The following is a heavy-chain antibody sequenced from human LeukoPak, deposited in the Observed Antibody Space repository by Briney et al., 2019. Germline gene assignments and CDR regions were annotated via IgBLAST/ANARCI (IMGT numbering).Heavy chain of an antibody. J-gene: IGHJ4*02. CDR1: GFTFSSYA. CDR2: ISGSGGST. V-gene: IGHV3-23*01. D-gene: IGHD2-2*01. Sequence: GGSLRLSCAASGFTFSSYALAWVRQAPGKGLEWVSGISGSGGSTYYADSVKGRFTISRDNSKNTLYLQVNSLRAEDTAVYYCAKGVDIVMVPAAYFDYWGQGTLVTVSS. CDR3: AKGVDIVMVPAAYFDY.